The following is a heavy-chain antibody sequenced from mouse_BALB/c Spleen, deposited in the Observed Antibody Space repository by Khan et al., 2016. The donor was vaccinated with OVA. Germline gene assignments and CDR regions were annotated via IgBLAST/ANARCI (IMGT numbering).Heavy chain of an antibody. CDR2: ISTYYGNI. CDR3: TRDGISEFTY. J-gene: IGHJ3*01. D-gene: IGHD2-3*01. V-gene: IGHV1S137*01. Sequence: QVQLQQSGPEPVRPGASVKISCKGSGYTFADSGMHWVRQSHAKSLEWIGVISTYYGNIKYNQKFEGRATMTVDKSSCTAYMELARLTSEDSAVYFCTRDGISEFTYWGQGTLVTVSA. CDR1: GYTFADSG.